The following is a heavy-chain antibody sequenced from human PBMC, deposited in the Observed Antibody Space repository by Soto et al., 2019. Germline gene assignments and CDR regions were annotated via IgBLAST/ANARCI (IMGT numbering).Heavy chain of an antibody. V-gene: IGHV3-64D*06. CDR3: VKGIAVAGTTDRYAFDI. J-gene: IGHJ3*02. Sequence: GSLRLASAASGCTFVSYGRHWVLHAPGKGLEYVSAISSNGGSTYYADSVKGRFTISRDNSKNTLYLQMSSLRAEDTAVYYCVKGIAVAGTTDRYAFDIWGQGTMVTVSS. CDR2: ISSNGGST. CDR1: GCTFVSYG. D-gene: IGHD6-19*01.